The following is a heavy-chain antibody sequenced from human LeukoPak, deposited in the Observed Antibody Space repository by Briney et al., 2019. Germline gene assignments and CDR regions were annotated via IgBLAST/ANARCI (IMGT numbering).Heavy chain of an antibody. CDR2: IYPGDSDS. V-gene: IGHV5-51*01. CDR1: EYTFILYW. Sequence: GESLKISCQASEYTFILYWIGWVRQVPGKGLEWVAIIYPGDSDSRYNPSFEGQVTISVDKSTSSAYLEWSSLRASDTCIYYCVRFGVEYGYYYYYYMDLWGKGNTVSVFS. CDR3: VRFGVEYGYYYYYYMDL. J-gene: IGHJ6*03. D-gene: IGHD3-3*01.